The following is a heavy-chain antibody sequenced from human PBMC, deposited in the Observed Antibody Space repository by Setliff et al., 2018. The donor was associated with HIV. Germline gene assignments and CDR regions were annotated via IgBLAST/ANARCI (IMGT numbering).Heavy chain of an antibody. D-gene: IGHD3-22*01. Sequence: VASVKVSCKASGGSFTSFAISWVRQAPGQGLEWMGWINPNSGGTNYAQKFQGRVTMTRDTSTSTVYMELSSLRSEDTAVYYCARDLYYYDGSGYSWAFDIWGQGTMVTVSS. CDR1: GGSFTSFA. CDR3: ARDLYYYDGSGYSWAFDI. CDR2: INPNSGGT. V-gene: IGHV1-2*02. J-gene: IGHJ3*02.